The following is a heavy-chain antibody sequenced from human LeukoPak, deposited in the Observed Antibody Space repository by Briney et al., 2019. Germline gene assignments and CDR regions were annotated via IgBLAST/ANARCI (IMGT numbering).Heavy chain of an antibody. CDR3: ARDGSYYDSSGYLFYFDY. D-gene: IGHD3-22*01. V-gene: IGHV3-7*01. CDR1: GFTFSSYW. CDR2: IKQDGSDK. J-gene: IGHJ4*02. Sequence: GGSLRLSCAASGFTFSSYWMSWVRQAPGKGLEWVANIKQDGSDKYYVDSVKGRFTISRDNAKNSLYLQMNSLRAEDTAVYCCARDGSYYDSSGYLFYFDYWGQGTLVTVSS.